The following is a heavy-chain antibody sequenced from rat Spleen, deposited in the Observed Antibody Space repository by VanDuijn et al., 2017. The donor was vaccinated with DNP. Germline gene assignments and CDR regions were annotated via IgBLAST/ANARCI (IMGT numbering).Heavy chain of an antibody. J-gene: IGHJ4*01. CDR2: IWGDGNT. Sequence: QVQLKESGPGLVQPSQTLSLTCTVSGFSLTNYGVIWVRQSPGKGLEWVGIIWGDGNTDYNSALKSRLSINRDTPKSQVFLKMNSLQTDDTAIYYCTRESWGYVMDAWGQGASVTVSS. D-gene: IGHD5-1*01. V-gene: IGHV2S75*01. CDR1: GFSLTNYG. CDR3: TRESWGYVMDA.